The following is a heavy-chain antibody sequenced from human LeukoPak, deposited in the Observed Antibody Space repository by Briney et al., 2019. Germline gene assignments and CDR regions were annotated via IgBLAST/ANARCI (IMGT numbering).Heavy chain of an antibody. D-gene: IGHD2-2*01. J-gene: IGHJ4*02. CDR1: GFTFSYYS. CDR2: ISDSSETK. V-gene: IGHV3-48*01. Sequence: GGSLRLSCAASGFTFSYYSMNWVRQAPGKGLEWVSHISDSSETKYYADSVQGRFTISRDNAKNSLYLQMNSLRAEDTAVYYFARAAGGPAARFDYWGQGALVTVSS. CDR3: ARAAGGPAARFDY.